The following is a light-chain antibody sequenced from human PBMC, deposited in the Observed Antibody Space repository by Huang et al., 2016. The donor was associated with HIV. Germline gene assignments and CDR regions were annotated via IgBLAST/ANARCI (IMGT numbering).Light chain of an antibody. CDR3: QQYGSSPPT. J-gene: IGKJ2*01. CDR1: QSVSSSY. Sequence: EIVLTQSPGTLSLSPGERATLSCRASQSVSSSYLAWYHRKPGQAPRLLIYGTASRATVIPDRCSGSGSGTDFTLTISRLEPEVFAVYYCQQYGSSPPTFGQGTKLEIK. CDR2: GTA. V-gene: IGKV3-20*01.